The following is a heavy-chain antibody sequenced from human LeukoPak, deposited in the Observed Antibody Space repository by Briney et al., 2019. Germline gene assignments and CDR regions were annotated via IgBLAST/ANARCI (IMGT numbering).Heavy chain of an antibody. CDR1: GFTFSGHW. CDR3: TRDRSRAEDD. Sequence: SGGSLRLSCAASGFTFSGHWMSWVRQAPGKALEWVANINQGGSDKYYVDSVKGRFTISRDNANNLLYLQMNSLRGEDTAVYSCTRDRSRAEDDWGQGTLVTVSS. J-gene: IGHJ4*02. V-gene: IGHV3-7*01. D-gene: IGHD1-14*01. CDR2: INQGGSDK.